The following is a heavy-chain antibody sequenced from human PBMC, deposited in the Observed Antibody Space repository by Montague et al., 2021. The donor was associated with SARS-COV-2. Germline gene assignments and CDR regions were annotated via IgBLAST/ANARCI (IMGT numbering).Heavy chain of an antibody. D-gene: IGHD1-1*01. J-gene: IGHJ4*02. CDR1: GDSISSYY. V-gene: IGHV4-59*01. CDR2: VHYTGRT. Sequence: SETLSLTCEVSGDSISSYYWSWIRQSPGKGLEWIVYVHYTGRTKYTPSLKTRVTLSMDTPKNHFSLKLMSAIAAETAIYYCARAQNTCFIANCVTYFEVWGLGALVTVSS. CDR3: ARAQNTCFIANCVTYFEV.